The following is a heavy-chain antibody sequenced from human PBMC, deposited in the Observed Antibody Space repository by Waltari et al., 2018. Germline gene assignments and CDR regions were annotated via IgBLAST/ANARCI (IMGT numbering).Heavy chain of an antibody. J-gene: IGHJ3*01. V-gene: IGHV3-74*03. CDR2: INEEGSST. CDR3: ARAGLLGAFDV. CDR1: GFTFSRSW. Sequence: EVQLVESGGGLVQPGGSLRLSCAASGFTFSRSWIHWVRQFPGKGLMWVSRINEEGSSTVYADSVKGRCTISRDDAKNTVSLQMNNLSAEDTALYYCARAGLLGAFDVWGQGTMVTVSS. D-gene: IGHD2-15*01.